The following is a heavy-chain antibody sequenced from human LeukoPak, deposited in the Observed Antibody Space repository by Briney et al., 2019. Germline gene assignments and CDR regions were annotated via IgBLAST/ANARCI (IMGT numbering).Heavy chain of an antibody. CDR3: ARRGTFENWFDP. D-gene: IGHD3-16*01. CDR2: MNPNSGNT. V-gene: IGHV1-8*01. CDR1: GYTFTSYD. Sequence: ASVKVSRKASGYTFTSYDINWVRQATGQGLEWMGWMNPNSGNTGYAQKFQGRVTMTRNTSISTAYMELSSLRSEDTSVYYCARRGTFENWFDPWGQGTLVTVSS. J-gene: IGHJ5*02.